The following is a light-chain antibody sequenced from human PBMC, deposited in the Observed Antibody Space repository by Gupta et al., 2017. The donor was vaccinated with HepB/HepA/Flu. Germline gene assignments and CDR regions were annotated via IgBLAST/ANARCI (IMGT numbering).Light chain of an antibody. CDR1: TKNVGDQG. Sequence: QAGLTQPPSVSKGLRQTATLTCTGNTKNVGDQGAAWLHHHQGHPPKLLFYRDNNRPSGISERFSASRSGNTASLTITGLQPEDEADYYCSAWDNSLSVLVFGGGTMLTVL. CDR3: SAWDNSLSVLV. V-gene: IGLV10-54*01. CDR2: RDN. J-gene: IGLJ3*02.